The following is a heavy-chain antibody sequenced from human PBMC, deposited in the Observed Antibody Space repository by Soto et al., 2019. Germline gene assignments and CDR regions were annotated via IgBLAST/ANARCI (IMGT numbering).Heavy chain of an antibody. J-gene: IGHJ6*02. CDR2: INHSGST. D-gene: IGHD3-10*01. CDR3: VRYLTPFLWFGELTKYGMDV. Sequence: SETLSLTCAVYGGSFSGYYWSWIRQPPGKGLEWIGEINHSGSTNYNPSLKSRVTISVDTSKNKFSLKLSSVTAADAAVYYCVRYLTPFLWFGELTKYGMDVWGQGTTVTVSS. V-gene: IGHV4-34*01. CDR1: GGSFSGYY.